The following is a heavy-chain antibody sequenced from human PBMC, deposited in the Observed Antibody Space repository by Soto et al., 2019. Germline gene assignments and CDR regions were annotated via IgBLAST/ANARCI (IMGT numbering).Heavy chain of an antibody. Sequence: PSETLSLTCTVSGDSVSSNSYYWTWIRQPPGKGLEWIGYIYYSGSTNYNSSLKSRVTISVDTSKNQFSLKLTSLTAADTAVYYCARVWKEPWGGMDVWGPGTTVTVSS. J-gene: IGHJ6*02. CDR1: GDSVSSNSYY. D-gene: IGHD1-1*01. V-gene: IGHV4-61*01. CDR3: ARVWKEPWGGMDV. CDR2: IYYSGST.